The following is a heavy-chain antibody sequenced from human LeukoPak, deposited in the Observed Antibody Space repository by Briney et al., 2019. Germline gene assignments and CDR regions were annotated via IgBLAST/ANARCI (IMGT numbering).Heavy chain of an antibody. V-gene: IGHV5-51*01. J-gene: IGHJ4*02. CDR3: ARGSGPYFDY. CDR1: GYIFTSYW. CDR2: IYTGDSDT. Sequence: GESLKISCKGSGYIFTSYWIGWVRQMPGKGLEWMGIIYTGDSDTRYSPSFQGQVTISAGKSISTAYLQWSTLRASDTAMYYCARGSGPYFDYWGQGTLVSVSS.